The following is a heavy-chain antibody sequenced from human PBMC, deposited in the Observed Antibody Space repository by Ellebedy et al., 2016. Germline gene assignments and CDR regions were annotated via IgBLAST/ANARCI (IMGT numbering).Heavy chain of an antibody. Sequence: SETLSLTXTVSGGSIRRDDYYWSWIRQHPGKGLECIGYILYSGKTYYNPSLKSRVTMSVAASKNQFSLKVSSVTAADAAVYYCARMVATDDTFFDNWGQGTLVTVSS. D-gene: IGHD2-15*01. CDR1: GGSIRRDDYY. J-gene: IGHJ4*02. V-gene: IGHV4-31*03. CDR3: ARMVATDDTFFDN. CDR2: ILYSGKT.